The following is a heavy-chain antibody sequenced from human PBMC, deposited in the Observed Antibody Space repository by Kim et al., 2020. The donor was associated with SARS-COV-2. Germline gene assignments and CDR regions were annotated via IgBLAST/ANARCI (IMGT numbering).Heavy chain of an antibody. J-gene: IGHJ4*02. Sequence: GGSLRLSCAASGFTFSSYGMHWVRQAPGKGLEWVAVISYDGSNKYYADSVKGRFTISRDNSKNTLYLQMNSLRAEDTAVYYCAKDGISGRGFDYWGQGTLVTVSS. CDR2: ISYDGSNK. CDR1: GFTFSSYG. V-gene: IGHV3-30*18. D-gene: IGHD1-20*01. CDR3: AKDGISGRGFDY.